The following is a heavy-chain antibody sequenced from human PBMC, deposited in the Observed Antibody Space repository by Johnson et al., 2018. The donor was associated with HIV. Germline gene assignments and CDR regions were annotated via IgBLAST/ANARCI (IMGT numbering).Heavy chain of an antibody. J-gene: IGHJ3*02. D-gene: IGHD7-27*01. CDR1: GFTFDDCG. CDR3: APLGDAFDI. CDR2: IDWNGGRQ. V-gene: IGHV3-20*04. Sequence: VLLVESGGGVVRPGGSLRLSCAASGFTFDDCGMSWVRQGPGKGLEWVSGIDWNGGRQGYVDSVKGRFTISRDNANNSLYLQMNSLRAEDTAGYYCAPLGDAFDIWGQWTMVTVSS.